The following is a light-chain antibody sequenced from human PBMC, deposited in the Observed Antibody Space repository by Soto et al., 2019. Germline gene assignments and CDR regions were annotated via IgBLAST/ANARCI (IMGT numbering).Light chain of an antibody. V-gene: IGKV1-5*01. CDR3: QQYYSYSWT. Sequence: DIQLTQSPSFLSASVGDRVTIACRASQNINNWLAWYQQKPGKAPKLLIYDVSSLESGVPSRFSGSGSGTELTLTISSLQPDDFATYYCQQYYSYSWTFGQGTKVDIK. CDR1: QNINNW. CDR2: DVS. J-gene: IGKJ1*01.